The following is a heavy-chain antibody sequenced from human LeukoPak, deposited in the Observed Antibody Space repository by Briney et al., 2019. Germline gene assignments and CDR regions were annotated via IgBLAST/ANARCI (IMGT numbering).Heavy chain of an antibody. V-gene: IGHV3-74*01. CDR3: ARDNQQLVLDY. CDR2: INSDGSST. J-gene: IGHJ4*02. CDR1: GFTFSSYW. Sequence: GGSLRLSCAASGFTFSSYWMHWVRQAPGKGLVWVSRINSDGSSTSYADSVKGRFTISRDNSKNTLYLQMNSLRAEDTAVYYCARDNQQLVLDYWGQGTLVTVSS. D-gene: IGHD6-13*01.